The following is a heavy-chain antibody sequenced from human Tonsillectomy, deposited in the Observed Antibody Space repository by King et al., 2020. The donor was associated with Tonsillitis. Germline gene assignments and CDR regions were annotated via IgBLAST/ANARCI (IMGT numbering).Heavy chain of an antibody. V-gene: IGHV4-39*01. D-gene: IGHD6-13*01. J-gene: IGHJ6*03. CDR3: ASLVDTRGIAPSRYYYYYMDV. Sequence: QLQESGPGLVKPSETLSLTCTVSGGSISSSSYYWGWILQPPGKGLEWMGSIYYIGGTHYNPSLKRRVTISVDTSKNQFSLKLSSLTAADTAVYYCASLVDTRGIAPSRYYYYYMDVWGKGTTVIVSS. CDR1: GGSISSSSYY. CDR2: IYYIGGT.